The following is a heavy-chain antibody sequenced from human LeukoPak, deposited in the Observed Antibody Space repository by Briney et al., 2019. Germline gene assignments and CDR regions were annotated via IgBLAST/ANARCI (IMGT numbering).Heavy chain of an antibody. D-gene: IGHD2-15*01. CDR1: GGSISSSNYF. J-gene: IGHJ4*02. CDR2: IYYSGST. Sequence: PSETLSLTCTVSGGSISSSNYFWGWIRQPPGKGLEWIGSIYYSGSTYYNPSLKSRVTISVDTSKNQFSLKLSSVTAADTAVYYCARTPRNFGCIDYWGQGTLVTVSS. CDR3: ARTPRNFGCIDY. V-gene: IGHV4-39*07.